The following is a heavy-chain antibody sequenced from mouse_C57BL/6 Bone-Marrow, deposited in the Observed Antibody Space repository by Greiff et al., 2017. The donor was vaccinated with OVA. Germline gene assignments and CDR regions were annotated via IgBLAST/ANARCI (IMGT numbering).Heavy chain of an antibody. Sequence: LQQPGAELVRPGSSVKLSCKASGYTFTSYWMHWVKQRPIQGLEWIGNIDPSDSETHYNQKFKDKATLTVDKSSSTAYMQLSSLTSEDSAVYYCAFITGYAMDYWGQGTSVTVSS. V-gene: IGHV1-52*01. CDR3: AFITGYAMDY. D-gene: IGHD1-1*01. J-gene: IGHJ4*01. CDR2: IDPSDSET. CDR1: GYTFTSYW.